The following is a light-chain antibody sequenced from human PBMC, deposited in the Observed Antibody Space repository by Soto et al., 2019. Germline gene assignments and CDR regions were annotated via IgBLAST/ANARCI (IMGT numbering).Light chain of an antibody. CDR2: GAS. CDR1: QTVNRNY. CDR3: QQYIDSPRT. J-gene: IGKJ1*01. Sequence: ESILTQSPGTLALSPGDGATLSCRASQTVNRNYLAWYHQRPGQPPRILIYGASNRASGVPDRFSGDGSGTELTLTIGRLDPDDFGVYYCQQYIDSPRTFGQGTRVEVK. V-gene: IGKV3-20*01.